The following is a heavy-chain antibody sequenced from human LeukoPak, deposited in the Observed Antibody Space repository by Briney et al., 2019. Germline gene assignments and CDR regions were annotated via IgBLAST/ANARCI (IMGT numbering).Heavy chain of an antibody. D-gene: IGHD3-16*02. Sequence: GSSVPVSYLASGYTFTGYYLHWVRQAPAQGLEWMAWINPNSGGTNYAQKFQGWVTMTRDTSISTAYMELSRLRSYDPAVYYCTRGPSRGLYYDYVWSSYRPSSLDYSGQGTLATVSS. CDR3: TRGPSRGLYYDYVWSSYRPSSLDY. CDR1: GYTFTGYY. J-gene: IGHJ4*02. CDR2: INPNSGGT. V-gene: IGHV1-2*04.